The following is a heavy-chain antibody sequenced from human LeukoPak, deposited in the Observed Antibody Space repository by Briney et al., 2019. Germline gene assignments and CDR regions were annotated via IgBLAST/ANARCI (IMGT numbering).Heavy chain of an antibody. D-gene: IGHD4-17*01. CDR1: GFTFSSYW. Sequence: GRSLRLSCAASGFTFSSYWMSWVRQAPGKGLEWVAHIKEDGSVKSSVDSVKGRFTISRDNAKNSLYLQMISLRAEDTAVYYCARGASAHGDYFVYWGQGTLVTVSS. J-gene: IGHJ4*02. CDR2: IKEDGSVK. CDR3: ARGASAHGDYFVY. V-gene: IGHV3-7*01.